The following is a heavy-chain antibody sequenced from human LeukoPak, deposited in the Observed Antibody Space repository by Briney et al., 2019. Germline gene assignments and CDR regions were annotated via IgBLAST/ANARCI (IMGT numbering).Heavy chain of an antibody. D-gene: IGHD3-22*01. CDR1: GGTFSSYA. CDR2: IIPIFGTA. CDR3: ARDLTYYYDSSGHKRVYYYYMDV. V-gene: IGHV1-69*13. Sequence: ASVKVSCKASGGTFSSYAISWVRQAPGQGLEWMGGIIPIFGTANYAQKFQGRVTITADESTSTAYMELSSLRSEDTAVYYCARDLTYYYDSSGHKRVYYYYMDVWGKGTTVTVSS. J-gene: IGHJ6*03.